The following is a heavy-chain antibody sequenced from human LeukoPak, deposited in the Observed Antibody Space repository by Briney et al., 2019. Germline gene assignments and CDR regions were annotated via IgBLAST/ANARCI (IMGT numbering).Heavy chain of an antibody. D-gene: IGHD1-26*01. CDR3: AKEEVGATGDYFDY. J-gene: IGHJ4*02. Sequence: GGSLTLSCSASGFTFSSYAMSWVRQAQGKGLEWVSAISGSGGSTYYADSVKGRFTISRDNSKNTLYLQMNSLRAEDTAVYYCAKEEVGATGDYFDYWGQGTLVTVSS. CDR1: GFTFSSYA. V-gene: IGHV3-23*01. CDR2: ISGSGGST.